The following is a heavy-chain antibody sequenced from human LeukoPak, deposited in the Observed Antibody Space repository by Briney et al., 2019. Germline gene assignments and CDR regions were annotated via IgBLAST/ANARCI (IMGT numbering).Heavy chain of an antibody. CDR2: LRGPEGSP. J-gene: IGHJ4*02. CDR3: ARVRGVYETAEFDY. V-gene: IGHV3-23*01. Sequence: PGGSLRLSCAASGFALSSYTMSWVRQAPGKGLEWVSSLRGPEGSPFYADSVKGRFTTSRDNSKNTLYLQMNSLRAEDTAVYYCARVRGVYETAEFDYWGRGILVTVSS. D-gene: IGHD2/OR15-2a*01. CDR1: GFALSSYT.